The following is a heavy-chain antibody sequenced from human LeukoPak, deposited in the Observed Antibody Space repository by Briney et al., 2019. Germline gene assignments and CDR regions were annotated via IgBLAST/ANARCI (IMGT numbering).Heavy chain of an antibody. D-gene: IGHD7-27*01. CDR2: IYSGDST. Sequence: LTGGSLRLSCAASGFTVSSNYMSWVRQAPGKGLEWVSVIYSGDSTYYADSVKGRFTISGHNSKNTLYLQMNSLRAEDTAVYYCARDTGENDAFDIWGQGTMVTVSS. CDR3: ARDTGENDAFDI. J-gene: IGHJ3*02. CDR1: GFTVSSNY. V-gene: IGHV3-53*04.